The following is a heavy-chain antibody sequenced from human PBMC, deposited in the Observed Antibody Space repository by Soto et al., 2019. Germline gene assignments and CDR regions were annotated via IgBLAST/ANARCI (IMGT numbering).Heavy chain of an antibody. CDR2: IRSKAYGGTT. CDR1: GFTFGDYA. Sequence: GGSLRLSCTASGFTFGDYAMSWFRQAPGKGLEWVGFIRSKAYGGTTEYAASVKGRFTISRDDSKSIAYLQMNSLKTEDTAVCYCTSIAAAGRDAFDIWGQGTMVTVSS. CDR3: TSIAAAGRDAFDI. D-gene: IGHD6-13*01. J-gene: IGHJ3*02. V-gene: IGHV3-49*03.